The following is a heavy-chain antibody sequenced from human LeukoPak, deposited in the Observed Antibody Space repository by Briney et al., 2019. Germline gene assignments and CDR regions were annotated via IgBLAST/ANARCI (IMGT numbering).Heavy chain of an antibody. CDR3: ARPTRTYAANDALDI. CDR2: IYYSGST. D-gene: IGHD1-1*01. Sequence: PSETLSLTCTVSGGSISTYYWSWIRQPPGKGLEWIGNIYYSGSTSYNPSLKSRVTISVDTSKNQFSLKLSSVTAADTAAYYCARPTRTYAANDALDIWGQGTVVTVSS. V-gene: IGHV4-59*01. J-gene: IGHJ3*02. CDR1: GGSISTYY.